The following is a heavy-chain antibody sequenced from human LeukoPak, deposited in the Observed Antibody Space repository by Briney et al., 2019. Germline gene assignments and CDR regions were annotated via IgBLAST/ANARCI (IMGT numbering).Heavy chain of an antibody. J-gene: IGHJ4*02. CDR2: ISSSGSYI. V-gene: IGHV3-21*01. D-gene: IGHD1-1*01. CDR1: GFTFSSYS. Sequence: GGSLRLSCAASGFTFSSYSMNWVRQAPGKGLEWVSSISSSGSYIYYADSVKGRFTISRDNAKNSLYLQMNSLRAEDTAVYYCARSPNWRTFDYWGQGTLVTVSS. CDR3: ARSPNWRTFDY.